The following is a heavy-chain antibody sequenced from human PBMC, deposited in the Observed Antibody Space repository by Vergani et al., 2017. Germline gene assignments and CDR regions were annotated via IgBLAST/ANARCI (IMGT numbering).Heavy chain of an antibody. CDR2: IWYDGSNK. V-gene: IGHV3-33*06. CDR3: AKDMTPLIAAPLGMDV. Sequence: QVQLVESGGGVVQPGRSLRLSCAASGFTFSSYGMHWVRQAPGKGLEWVAVIWYDGSNKYYADSVKGRFTISRDNSKNTLYLQMNSLRAEDTALYYCAKDMTPLIAAPLGMDVWGQGTTVTVSS. CDR1: GFTFSSYG. J-gene: IGHJ6*02. D-gene: IGHD6-13*01.